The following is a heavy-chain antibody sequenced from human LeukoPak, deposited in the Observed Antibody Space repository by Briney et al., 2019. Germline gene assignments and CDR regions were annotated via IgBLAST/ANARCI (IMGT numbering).Heavy chain of an antibody. D-gene: IGHD1-26*01. CDR3: AKEGRSGGATTGELDY. CDR2: ISGSGGST. V-gene: IGHV3-23*01. CDR1: GFTFSSYA. J-gene: IGHJ4*02. Sequence: GGSLRLSCAASGFTFSSYAMSWVRQAPGKGLEWVSAISGSGGSTYYADSVKGRFTISRDNSKNTLYLQMNSLRAEDTAVYYCAKEGRSGGATTGELDYWGQGTLGTVSA.